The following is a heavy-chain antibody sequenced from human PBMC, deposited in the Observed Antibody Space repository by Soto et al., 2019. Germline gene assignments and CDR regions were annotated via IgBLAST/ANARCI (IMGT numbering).Heavy chain of an antibody. CDR3: ARVGQGRYYFDY. CDR1: GFAFSSYW. Sequence: EVHLVESGGGSVQPGGSLKLSCAGSGFAFSSYWIHWVRQVPGKGLVWVSRINGDGSTTSYADSVRGRFTISRDNAKATLYLQMNSLRAEDTALYYCARVGQGRYYFDYWGQGTLVTVSS. CDR2: INGDGSTT. J-gene: IGHJ4*02. V-gene: IGHV3-74*01.